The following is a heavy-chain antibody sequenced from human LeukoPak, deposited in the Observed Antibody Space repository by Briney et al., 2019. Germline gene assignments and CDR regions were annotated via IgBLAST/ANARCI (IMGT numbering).Heavy chain of an antibody. D-gene: IGHD3-10*01. CDR3: AAGYSGSYYPSFDY. V-gene: IGHV1-58*01. Sequence: SVKVSCKASGFTFTSSAVQWVRQARGQRLEWIGWTVVGSGNTNYAQKFQERVTITRDMSTSTAYMELSSLRSEDTAVYYCAAGYSGSYYPSFDYWGQGTLVTVSS. CDR2: TVVGSGNT. CDR1: GFTFTSSA. J-gene: IGHJ4*02.